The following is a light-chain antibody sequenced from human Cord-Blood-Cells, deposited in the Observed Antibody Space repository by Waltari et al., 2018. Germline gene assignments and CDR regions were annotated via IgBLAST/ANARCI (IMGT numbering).Light chain of an antibody. J-gene: IGLJ2*01. V-gene: IGLV1-40*01. CDR1: SSNIGAGYD. CDR2: GNS. Sequence: QSVLTQPPSVSGAPGQRVTISCTGSSSNIGAGYDVHWYHQLPGTAPKLLIYGNSNRPSGVPDRFSGSKSGTSASLAITGLQAEDEADYYCQSYDSSLSGSEVVFGGGTKLTVL. CDR3: QSYDSSLSGSEVV.